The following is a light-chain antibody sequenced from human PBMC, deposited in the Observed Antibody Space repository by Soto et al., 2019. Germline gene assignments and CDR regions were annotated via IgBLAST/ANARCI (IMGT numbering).Light chain of an antibody. CDR3: QKYDSAPLT. CDR2: GAS. Sequence: DIQMTQSPSSLPASVGDRVTITCRASQGISNNLAWYQQKPGKVPQLLIYGASTLQSGVPSRFSGSRSGTDFTLTISSRQPEDVATYYCQKYDSAPLTFGQGTKVEFK. CDR1: QGISNN. J-gene: IGKJ1*01. V-gene: IGKV1-27*01.